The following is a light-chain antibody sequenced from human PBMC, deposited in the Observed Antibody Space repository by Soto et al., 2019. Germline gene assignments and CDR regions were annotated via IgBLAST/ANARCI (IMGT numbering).Light chain of an antibody. J-gene: IGLJ2*01. CDR1: SGHSTYT. Sequence: QPVLTQSPSASASPGASVKLTCTLSSGHSTYTIAWHQQHPGKGPRYLMRLKNDGSHTKGDGIPDRFSGSSFGAERYLTISSLQSEDEADYYCQTWDTGIQVFGAGTKLTVL. CDR2: LKNDGSH. CDR3: QTWDTGIQV. V-gene: IGLV4-69*01.